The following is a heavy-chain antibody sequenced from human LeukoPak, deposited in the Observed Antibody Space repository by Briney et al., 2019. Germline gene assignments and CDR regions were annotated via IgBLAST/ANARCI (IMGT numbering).Heavy chain of an antibody. J-gene: IGHJ4*02. CDR2: IDPSDSYT. CDR3: ARQTVHYDILTGYYTGDY. Sequence: GESLKISCKGSGYSFTSYWISWVRQMPGKGLEWMGRIDPSDSYTNYSPSFQGHVTISADKSISTAYLQLSSLKASDTAMYYCARQTVHYDILTGYYTGDYWGQGTLVTVPS. V-gene: IGHV5-10-1*01. CDR1: GYSFTSYW. D-gene: IGHD3-9*01.